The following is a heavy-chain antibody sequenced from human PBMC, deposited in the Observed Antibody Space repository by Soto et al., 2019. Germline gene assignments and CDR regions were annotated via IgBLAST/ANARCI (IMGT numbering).Heavy chain of an antibody. CDR1: GGTFSSYA. J-gene: IGHJ3*02. Sequence: ASVKVSCKASGGTFSSYAISWVRQAPGQGLEWMGGIIPIFGTANYAQKFQGRVTITADESTSTAYMELSSLRSEDTAVYYCARDLVGFFGVVIIGAFDIWGQGTMVTVSS. CDR2: IIPIFGTA. D-gene: IGHD3-3*01. CDR3: ARDLVGFFGVVIIGAFDI. V-gene: IGHV1-69*13.